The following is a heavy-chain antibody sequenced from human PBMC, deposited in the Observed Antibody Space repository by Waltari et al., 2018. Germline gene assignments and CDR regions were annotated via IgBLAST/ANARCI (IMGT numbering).Heavy chain of an antibody. Sequence: QVQLQQWGAGLLKPSETLSLTCAVYGGSFSGYSWSWIRQPPGKGLEWIGEINNSGSTNYNPSLKSRVTISVDTSKNQFSLKRSSVTAADTAVYYCARGRSWGGLVRSYYYYYGMDVWGQGTTVTVSS. D-gene: IGHD7-27*01. J-gene: IGHJ6*02. CDR3: ARGRSWGGLVRSYYYYYGMDV. CDR1: GGSFSGYS. V-gene: IGHV4-34*01. CDR2: INNSGST.